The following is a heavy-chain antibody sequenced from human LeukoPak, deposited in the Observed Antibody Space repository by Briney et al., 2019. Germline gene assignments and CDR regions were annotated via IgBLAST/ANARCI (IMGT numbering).Heavy chain of an antibody. J-gene: IGHJ4*02. CDR2: ISAYNGNT. D-gene: IGHD6-19*01. CDR3: ARDLYRIAVAGPIDY. V-gene: IGHV1-18*01. CDR1: GYTFTSYG. Sequence: ASVKVSCKASGYTFTSYGISWVRQAPGQGLEWMGWISAYNGNTNYAQKLQGRVTMTTDTSTSTAYMELRSLRSDDTAVYYCARDLYRIAVAGPIDYWGQGTLVTVSS.